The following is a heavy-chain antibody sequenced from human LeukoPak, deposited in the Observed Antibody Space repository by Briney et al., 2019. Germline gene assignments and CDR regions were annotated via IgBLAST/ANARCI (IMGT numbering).Heavy chain of an antibody. V-gene: IGHV1-69*04. CDR1: GGTFSSYA. CDR3: ARDLLGYCSGGSCYSETENWFDP. Sequence: SVKVSCKASGGTFSSYAIIWVRQAPGQGLEWMGRIIPILGIANYAQKFRGRVTITADKSTSTAYMELSSLRSEDTAVYYCARDLLGYCSGGSCYSETENWFDPWGQGTLDTVPS. D-gene: IGHD2-15*01. CDR2: IIPILGIA. J-gene: IGHJ5*02.